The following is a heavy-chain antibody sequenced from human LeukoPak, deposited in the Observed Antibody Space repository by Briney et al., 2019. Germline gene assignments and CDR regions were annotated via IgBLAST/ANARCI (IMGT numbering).Heavy chain of an antibody. CDR3: ARWVDLTVY. CDR2: FDHTGTT. J-gene: IGHJ4*02. V-gene: IGHV4-39*01. D-gene: IGHD3-9*01. CDR1: GGSISSSDYY. Sequence: PSETLSLTCTVSGGSISSSDYYWGWIRQPPGKGLEWIGSFDHTGTTYYNPSLKSRVTTSVDTSKNQFSPRLSSVTAADTAVYYCARWVDLTVYWGQGTLVTVSS.